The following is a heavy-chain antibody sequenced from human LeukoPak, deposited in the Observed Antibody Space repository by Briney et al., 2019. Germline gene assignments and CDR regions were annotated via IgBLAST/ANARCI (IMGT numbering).Heavy chain of an antibody. D-gene: IGHD2-2*01. CDR3: AREKDCSSTSCHRDYYYMDV. J-gene: IGHJ6*03. CDR1: GGSISSGNYY. CDR2: IYTSGST. V-gene: IGHV4-61*02. Sequence: SETLSLTCTVSGGSISSGNYYWSWIRQPAGKGLEWIGRIYTSGSTNYNPSLKSRVTISVDTSKNQFSLKLSSVTAADTAVYYCAREKDCSSTSCHRDYYYMDVWGKGTTVTVSS.